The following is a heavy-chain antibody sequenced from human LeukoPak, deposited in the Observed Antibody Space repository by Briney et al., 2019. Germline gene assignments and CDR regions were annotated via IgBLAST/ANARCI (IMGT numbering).Heavy chain of an antibody. D-gene: IGHD7-27*01. CDR3: AREVNWGSYYYYYYMDV. CDR1: GFTVSSNF. V-gene: IGHV3-48*01. CDR2: ISSSSSAI. Sequence: PGGSLRLSCAASGFTVSSNFMSWVRQAPGKGLEWVSYISSSSSAIYYADSVKGRFTISRDNSKNTLYLQMNSLRAEDTAVYYCAREVNWGSYYYYYYMDVWGKGTTVTVSS. J-gene: IGHJ6*03.